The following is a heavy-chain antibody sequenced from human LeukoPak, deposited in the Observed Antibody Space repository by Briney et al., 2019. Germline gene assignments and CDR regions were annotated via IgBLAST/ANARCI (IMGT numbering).Heavy chain of an antibody. V-gene: IGHV4-31*03. CDR2: IYYSGST. D-gene: IGHD4-17*01. CDR1: GGSISSGGYY. CDR3: ARGDDYGDYIGY. J-gene: IGHJ4*02. Sequence: SETLSLTCTVSGGSISSGGYYWGWIRQHPGKGLEWIGYIYYSGSTYYNPSLKSRVTISVDTSKNQFSLKLSSVTAADTAVYYCARGDDYGDYIGYWGQGTLVTVSS.